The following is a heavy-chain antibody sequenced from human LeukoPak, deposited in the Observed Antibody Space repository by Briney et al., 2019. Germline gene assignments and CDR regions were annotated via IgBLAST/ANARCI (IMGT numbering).Heavy chain of an antibody. J-gene: IGHJ4*02. D-gene: IGHD4-17*01. CDR3: ARVPPDDYGDYYYFDY. CDR2: INWNGGST. Sequence: GGSLRLSCAASGFTFSSYGMSWVRQAPGKGLEWVSGINWNGGSTSYADSVKDRFTISRDNAKNSLYLQMNSLRAEDTALYYCARVPPDDYGDYYYFDYWGQGTLVTVSS. V-gene: IGHV3-20*04. CDR1: GFTFSSYG.